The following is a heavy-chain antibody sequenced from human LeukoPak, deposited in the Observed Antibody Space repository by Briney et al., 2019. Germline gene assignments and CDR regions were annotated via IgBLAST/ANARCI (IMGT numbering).Heavy chain of an antibody. V-gene: IGHV5-51*01. D-gene: IGHD2-2*01. CDR2: IYPGDSDT. CDR3: ARQDPAAKDAFDI. Sequence: GESLKISCKGSGYSFTSYWIGWVRQMPGKGLEWMGIIYPGDSDTRYSPSFQGQATISADKSISTAYLQWSSLKASDTAMYYCARQDPAAKDAFDIWGQGTMVTVSS. CDR1: GYSFTSYW. J-gene: IGHJ3*02.